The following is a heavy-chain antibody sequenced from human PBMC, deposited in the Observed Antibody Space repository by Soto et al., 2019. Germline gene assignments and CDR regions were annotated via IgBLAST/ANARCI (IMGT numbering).Heavy chain of an antibody. V-gene: IGHV3-30*03. CDR3: VSLVVVTPIKVDY. Sequence: QGQLVESGGGVVHPGRSLRLSCAASGFTFSRQNMHWVRQAPGKGLEWVAVISYDGSDKYYADSVRGRFTISRDNSKNTVFLQMTSLRPEDTAVYYCVSLVVVTPIKVDYWGQGTLVTVSS. CDR2: ISYDGSDK. D-gene: IGHD2-21*02. J-gene: IGHJ4*02. CDR1: GFTFSRQN.